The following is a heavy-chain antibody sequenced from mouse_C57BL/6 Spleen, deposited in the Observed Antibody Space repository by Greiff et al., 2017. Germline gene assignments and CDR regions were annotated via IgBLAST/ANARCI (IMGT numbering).Heavy chain of an antibody. CDR2: IDPEDGET. D-gene: IGHD1-1*01. CDR3: ARSNIGTTVVADYAMDY. CDR1: GFNIKDYY. J-gene: IGHJ4*01. Sequence: EVKLVESGAELVKPGASVKLSCTASGFNIKDYYMHWVKQRTEQGLEWIGRIDPEDGETKYAPKFQGKATITADTSSNTAYLQLSSLTSEDTAVYYCARSNIGTTVVADYAMDYWGQGTSVTVSS. V-gene: IGHV14-2*01.